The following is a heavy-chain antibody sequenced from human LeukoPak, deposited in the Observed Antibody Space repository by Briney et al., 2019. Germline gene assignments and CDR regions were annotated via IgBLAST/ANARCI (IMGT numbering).Heavy chain of an antibody. Sequence: GGSLTLSCAASGLSFSSFAMSWVRQAPAGGLEWLSSMKGTGETFYADSVRGRCTLFRDGSRNTVYLQLNNLRVEDTAVYYCARASWVSTADSVRWGQGTVVTVSS. CDR3: ARASWVSTADSVR. CDR2: MKGTGET. V-gene: IGHV3-23*01. J-gene: IGHJ4*02. CDR1: GLSFSSFA. D-gene: IGHD3-16*01.